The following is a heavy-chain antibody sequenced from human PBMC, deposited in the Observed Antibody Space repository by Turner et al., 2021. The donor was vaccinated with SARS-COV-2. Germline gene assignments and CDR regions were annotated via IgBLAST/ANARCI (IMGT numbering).Heavy chain of an antibody. CDR3: ARLKYYYDSSGTDDAFDI. Sequence: QLQLQESGPGLVKPSETLSLTCPVSGGSISSSSYYWGWIRQPPGKGLEWIGSIFYTGSTYYNPSLKSRVTISVDTSKIQFSLKLSSVTAADTAVYYCARLKYYYDSSGTDDAFDIWGQGTMVTVSS. CDR1: GGSISSSSYY. J-gene: IGHJ3*02. V-gene: IGHV4-39*01. D-gene: IGHD3-22*01. CDR2: IFYTGST.